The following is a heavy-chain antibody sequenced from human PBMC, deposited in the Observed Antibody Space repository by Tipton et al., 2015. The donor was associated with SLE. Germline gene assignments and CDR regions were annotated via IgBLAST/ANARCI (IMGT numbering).Heavy chain of an antibody. CDR2: IYYSGST. V-gene: IGHV4-59*12. D-gene: IGHD1-26*01. CDR3: ARSLSRKWTLDR. Sequence: TLSLTCSVSGVSIVDYYWSWIRQPPGKKLEWIGFIYYSGSTFYNPSLKSRVSTSVDTSKNQISLRLSSVTAADTAVYYCARSLSRKWTLDRWGQGTLVTVSS. J-gene: IGHJ5*02. CDR1: GVSIVDYY.